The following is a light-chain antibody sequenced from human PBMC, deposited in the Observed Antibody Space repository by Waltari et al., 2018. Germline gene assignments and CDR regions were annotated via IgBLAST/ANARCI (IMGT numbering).Light chain of an antibody. V-gene: IGKV3-20*01. J-gene: IGKJ1*01. CDR2: DAS. CDR1: QSVGRS. CDR3: QKYVNLPAT. Sequence: IVLTHSPGTLSLSLGEKATLSCRASQSVGRSLAWYQKKTGQAPRLLIYDASSRATAIPDRFSGSGSGTDFSLTISRLEPEDFAVYYCQKYVNLPATFGQGTTVEIK.